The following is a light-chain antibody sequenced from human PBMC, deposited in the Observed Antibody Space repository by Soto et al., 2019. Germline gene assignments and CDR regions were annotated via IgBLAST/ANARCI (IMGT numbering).Light chain of an antibody. Sequence: DIQMTQSPSSLSASVGDRVTILCRASPTISNYLNWYQQKPGKAPKVLIYGATRLQSGVPSRFSGSGVGTDFTLTISSLQPEDFATYYCQQSYSSPFTFGPGTKVDIK. V-gene: IGKV1-39*01. CDR3: QQSYSSPFT. CDR2: GAT. J-gene: IGKJ3*01. CDR1: PTISNY.